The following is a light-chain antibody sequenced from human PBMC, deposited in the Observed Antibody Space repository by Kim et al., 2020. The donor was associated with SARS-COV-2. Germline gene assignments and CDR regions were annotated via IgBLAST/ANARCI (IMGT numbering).Light chain of an antibody. J-gene: IGKJ1*01. Sequence: AIRMTQSPSSFSASTGDRVTITCRASQGIRSYLAWYQQKPGKAPKLLIYAASTLQSGVPSRFSGSGSGTDFTLTISCLQSEDFATYYCQQYYSYPRTFGQGTKVDIK. CDR1: QGIRSY. CDR2: AAS. V-gene: IGKV1-8*01. CDR3: QQYYSYPRT.